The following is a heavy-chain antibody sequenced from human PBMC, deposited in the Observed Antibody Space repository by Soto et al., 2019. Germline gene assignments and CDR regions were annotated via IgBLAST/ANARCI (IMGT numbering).Heavy chain of an antibody. CDR3: SIVTAYGMDV. V-gene: IGHV1-69*01. CDR2: IIPVYGTP. CDR1: GGTFDKYA. D-gene: IGHD2-15*01. Sequence: QVQLEQSGDEVKKPGSSLKVSCKATGGTFDKYAISWVRQAPGQGLEWMAGIIPVYGTPNYAQRFQDRVTIVADESKSTAYMEVNSLRSEDTAIYYCSIVTAYGMDVWGPGTTVIVSS. J-gene: IGHJ6*02.